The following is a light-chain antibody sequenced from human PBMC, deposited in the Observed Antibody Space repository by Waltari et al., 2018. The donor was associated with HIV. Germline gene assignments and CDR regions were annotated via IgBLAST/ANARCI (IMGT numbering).Light chain of an antibody. Sequence: QSALTPPASVSASPGQSITISCTGTSSDVGGYNYVSWYQQHPGEAPKLIIYDVGKQPSGFSNLCSGTKSVNTASLSISGLQADDEADYYCISYTSRSTREFGGGTKLTVL. CDR2: DVG. CDR1: SSDVGGYNY. J-gene: IGLJ2*01. V-gene: IGLV2-14*03. CDR3: ISYTSRSTRE.